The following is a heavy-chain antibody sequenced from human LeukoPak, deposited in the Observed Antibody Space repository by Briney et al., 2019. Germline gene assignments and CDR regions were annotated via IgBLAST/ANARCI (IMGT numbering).Heavy chain of an antibody. CDR1: GGTFSSYA. CDR3: ARGSYYYDSSGYLVY. CDR2: IIPIFGTA. Sequence: SVKVSCKASGGTFSSYAISWVRQAPGQGLEWMGGIIPIFGTANYAQKLQGRVTITADESTNTAYLELSSLRSEDTAVYYCARGSYYYDSSGYLVYWGQGTLVTVSS. V-gene: IGHV1-69*01. D-gene: IGHD3-22*01. J-gene: IGHJ4*02.